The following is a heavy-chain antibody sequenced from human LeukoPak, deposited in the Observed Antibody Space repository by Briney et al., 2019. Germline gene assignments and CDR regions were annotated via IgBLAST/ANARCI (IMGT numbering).Heavy chain of an antibody. D-gene: IGHD6-19*01. J-gene: IGHJ4*02. CDR2: ISGSGGST. CDR3: AKVVSEGYSSGWLVDY. Sequence: PGGSLRLSCAASGFTFSSYAMSWVRQAPGKGLEWVSAISGSGGSTYYADSVKGRFTISRDNSKNTLYLQMSSLRAEDTAVYYCAKVVSEGYSSGWLVDYWGQGTLVTVSS. CDR1: GFTFSSYA. V-gene: IGHV3-23*01.